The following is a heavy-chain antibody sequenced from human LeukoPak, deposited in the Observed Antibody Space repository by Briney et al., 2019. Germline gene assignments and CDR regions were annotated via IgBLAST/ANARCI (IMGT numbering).Heavy chain of an antibody. CDR2: INDNGSTR. D-gene: IGHD5-12*01. CDR3: AKDLQTWPRFPDY. V-gene: IGHV3-23*01. J-gene: IGHJ4*02. CDR1: GFAVSSYA. Sequence: GGSLRLSCAASGFAVSSYAMSWVRQAPGKGLEWVSGINDNGSTRFYAASVKGRFTSSRDNPKNTLYLQMNGLRVEDTAVYYCAKDLQTWPRFPDYWGQGTLVTVSS.